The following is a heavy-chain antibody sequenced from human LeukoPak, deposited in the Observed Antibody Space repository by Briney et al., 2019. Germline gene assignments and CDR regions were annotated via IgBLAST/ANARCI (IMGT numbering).Heavy chain of an antibody. CDR1: GGSISSYY. Sequence: SETLSLTCTVSGGSISSYYWSWIRQPAGMGLEWIGRIYPSGGTNYNPSLKSRVTMSVDTSKNQFSLKLSSVTAADTAVYYCARDYLNVWGSYRFSFDYWGQGTLVTVSS. D-gene: IGHD3-16*02. CDR3: ARDYLNVWGSYRFSFDY. CDR2: IYPSGGT. J-gene: IGHJ4*02. V-gene: IGHV4-4*07.